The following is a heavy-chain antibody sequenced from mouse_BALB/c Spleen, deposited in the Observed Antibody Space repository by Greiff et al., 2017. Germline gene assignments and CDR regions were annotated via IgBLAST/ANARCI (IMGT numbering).Heavy chain of an antibody. V-gene: IGHV3-6*02. Sequence: EVKLQESGPGLVKPSQSLSLTCSVTGYSITSGYYWNWIRQFPGNKLEWMGYISYDGSNNYNPSLKNRISITRDTSKNQFFLKLNSVTTEDTATYYCARDYYGHYFDYWGQGTTLTVSS. J-gene: IGHJ2*01. CDR1: GYSITSGYY. CDR2: ISYDGSN. D-gene: IGHD1-2*01. CDR3: ARDYYGHYFDY.